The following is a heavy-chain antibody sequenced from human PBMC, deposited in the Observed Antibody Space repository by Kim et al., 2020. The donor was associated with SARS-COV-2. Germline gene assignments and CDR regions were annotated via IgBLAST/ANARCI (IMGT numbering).Heavy chain of an antibody. CDR1: GGSLSGYY. J-gene: IGHJ4*02. V-gene: IGHV4-34*01. CDR2: VNHSGST. CDR3: ANGGNYCSGGSCFDS. D-gene: IGHD2-15*01. Sequence: SETLSLTCAVYGGSLSGYYWSWIRQPPGKGLEWIGEVNHSGSTNYNPSLKSRVTISVDTSKNQFSLKLSSVTAADTAVYYCANGGNYCSGGSCFDSWGQG.